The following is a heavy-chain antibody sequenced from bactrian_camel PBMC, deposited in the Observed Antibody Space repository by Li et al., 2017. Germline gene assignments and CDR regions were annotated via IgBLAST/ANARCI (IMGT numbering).Heavy chain of an antibody. D-gene: IGHD5*01. Sequence: QLVESGGDLVRPGGSLRLSCAASGFTFSRYSMTWVRQAPGKGLEWVSVISGLGRTTNYADSVKGRFTISRDNAKNTLYLQMNNLVPEDTAMYYCTADRSLMGWLRNPEHWGQGTQVTVS. J-gene: IGHJ4*01. V-gene: IGHV3S25*01. CDR3: TADRSLMGWLRNPEH. CDR1: GFTFSRYS. CDR2: ISGLGRTT.